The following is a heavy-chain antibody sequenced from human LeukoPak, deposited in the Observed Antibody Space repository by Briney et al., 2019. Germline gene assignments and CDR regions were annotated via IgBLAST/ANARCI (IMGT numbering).Heavy chain of an antibody. Sequence: GGSLRLSCAASGFTFSSYGMHWVRQAPGKGLEWVAVIWYDGSNKYYADSVKGRFTISRDNSKNTLYLQMNSLRAEDTAVYYCARDVGYCSGGSCYENYFDYWGQGTLVTVSS. CDR2: IWYDGSNK. V-gene: IGHV3-33*01. J-gene: IGHJ4*02. D-gene: IGHD2-15*01. CDR1: GFTFSSYG. CDR3: ARDVGYCSGGSCYENYFDY.